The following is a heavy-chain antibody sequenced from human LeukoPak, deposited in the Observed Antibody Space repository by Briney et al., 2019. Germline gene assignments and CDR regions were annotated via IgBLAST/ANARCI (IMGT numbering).Heavy chain of an antibody. CDR1: GYTFTSHF. V-gene: IGHV1-46*01. CDR3: ARVELNYGMDV. Sequence: EASVKVSCKASGYTFTSHFMHWVRQAPGQGLEWMGIINPSGGSTSYAQKFQGRVTMTRATSTSTVYMELSSLRSEDTAVYYCARVELNYGMDVWGQGTTVTVSS. D-gene: IGHD1-7*01. CDR2: INPSGGST. J-gene: IGHJ6*02.